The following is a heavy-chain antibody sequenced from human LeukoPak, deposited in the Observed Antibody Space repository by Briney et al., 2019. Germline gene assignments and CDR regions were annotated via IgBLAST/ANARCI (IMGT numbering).Heavy chain of an antibody. CDR1: GFTLRTYA. D-gene: IGHD3-16*01. CDR2: ISHDGNK. Sequence: PGGSLRLSCVASGFTLRTYAMHWVRQAPGKGLEWVALISHDGNKYYADSVKGRFTISRDNSKNTLSLQMNSLRPEDTAVYYCAKRDYESYYYGMDAWGQGTTVTVSS. V-gene: IGHV3-30*18. J-gene: IGHJ6*02. CDR3: AKRDYESYYYGMDA.